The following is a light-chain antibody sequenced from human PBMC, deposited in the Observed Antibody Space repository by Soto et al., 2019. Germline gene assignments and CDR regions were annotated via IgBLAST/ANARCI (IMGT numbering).Light chain of an antibody. V-gene: IGKV1-12*01. J-gene: IGKJ4*01. CDR1: QGISNW. Sequence: DIQMTQSPSSVSASVGDRVSITCRASQGISNWLAWYQQKPGRAPKLLIYTGSSLQSGVPSRFSCTGSGTDFTLTISSLQPADVATYYCPQANSFPLTFGGGTKVEIK. CDR3: PQANSFPLT. CDR2: TGS.